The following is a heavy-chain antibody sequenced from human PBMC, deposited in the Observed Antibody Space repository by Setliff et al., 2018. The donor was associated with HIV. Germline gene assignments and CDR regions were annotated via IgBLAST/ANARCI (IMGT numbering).Heavy chain of an antibody. V-gene: IGHV1-69*13. CDR3: ANLVIIKSYFDY. J-gene: IGHJ4*02. Sequence: SVKVSCKASGGTFRSYAINWVRQAPGQGLEWMGGIIPIFGKANYAQKFQGRVTITADESTNTAYMEMSSLRSEDTAVYYCANLVIIKSYFDYWGQGTLVTVSS. CDR2: IIPIFGKA. CDR1: GGTFRSYA. D-gene: IGHD3-10*01.